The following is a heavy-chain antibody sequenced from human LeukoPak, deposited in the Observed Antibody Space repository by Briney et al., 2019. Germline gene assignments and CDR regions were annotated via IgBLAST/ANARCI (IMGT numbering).Heavy chain of an antibody. CDR3: ATNQDSSSWSYYFDY. CDR2: INAGNGNT. D-gene: IGHD6-13*01. V-gene: IGHV1-3*01. CDR1: GYTFTSYA. Sequence: ASVKVSCKASGYTFTSYAMHWVRQAPGQRLEWMGWINAGNGNTKYSQKFQGRVTITRDTSASTAYMELSSLRSEDTAVYYCATNQDSSSWSYYFDYWGQGTLVTVSS. J-gene: IGHJ4*02.